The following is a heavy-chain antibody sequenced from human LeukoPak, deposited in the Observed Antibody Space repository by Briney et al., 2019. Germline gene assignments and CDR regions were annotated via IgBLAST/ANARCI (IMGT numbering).Heavy chain of an antibody. CDR2: ISSSSSTI. J-gene: IGHJ4*02. CDR1: GFTFSDYY. V-gene: IGHV3-11*04. CDR3: ARVPVYYYDSSGYYYFDY. Sequence: GGSLRLSCAASGFTFSDYYMSWIRQAPGKGLEWVSYISSSSSTIYYADSVKGRFTISRDNAKNSLYLQMNSLRAEDTAVYYCARVPVYYYDSSGYYYFDYWGQGALVTVSS. D-gene: IGHD3-22*01.